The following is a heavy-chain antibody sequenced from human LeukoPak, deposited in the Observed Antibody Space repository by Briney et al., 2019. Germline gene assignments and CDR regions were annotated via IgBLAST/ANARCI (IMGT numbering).Heavy chain of an antibody. CDR2: INPNSGGT. Sequence: GASVKVSCKASGYTFTGYYMHWVRQAPGQGLEWMGWINPNSGGTNYAQKFQGRVTMTRDASISTAYMELSRLRSDDTAVYYCARRAYSSSPIDYWGQGTLVTVSS. CDR1: GYTFTGYY. V-gene: IGHV1-2*02. D-gene: IGHD6-13*01. J-gene: IGHJ4*02. CDR3: ARRAYSSSPIDY.